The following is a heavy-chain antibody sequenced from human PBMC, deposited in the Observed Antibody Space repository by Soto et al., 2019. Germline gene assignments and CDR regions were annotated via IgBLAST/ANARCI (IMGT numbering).Heavy chain of an antibody. D-gene: IGHD4-4*01. CDR1: GGSLGSYC. V-gene: IGHV4-59*01. CDR2: VFYTGRA. Sequence: SETRSRTWTVSGGSLGSYCWSWMRQPPGKGLEWIGYVFYTGRANYNASLKSRVSISLDTSNYQFSLKLSSVTAADTAVYYCARDGDGRMTTNPYYYNGMDVWGPGTTVTVSS. CDR3: ARDGDGRMTTNPYYYNGMDV. J-gene: IGHJ6*02.